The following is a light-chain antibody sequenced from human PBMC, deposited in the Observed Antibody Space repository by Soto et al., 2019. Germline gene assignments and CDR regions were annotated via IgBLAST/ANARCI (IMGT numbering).Light chain of an antibody. V-gene: IGKV1-13*02. CDR3: QQFNSFPLT. Sequence: SQLTQSPSSLSASIGDRVTITCRASQGISSALAWYQQKPGRALKLLIYDAPNLESGVPSRFSGSGSGTHFSLTISSLQPEDFAAYYCQQFNSFPLTFGGGTKVDIK. CDR2: DAP. J-gene: IGKJ4*01. CDR1: QGISSA.